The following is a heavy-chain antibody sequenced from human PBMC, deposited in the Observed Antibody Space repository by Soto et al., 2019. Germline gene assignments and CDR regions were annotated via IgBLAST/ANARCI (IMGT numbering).Heavy chain of an antibody. J-gene: IGHJ6*03. V-gene: IGHV4-39*01. CDR3: ASIVVALWYYYYMDV. CDR2: IYYSGST. Sequence: QLQLQESGPGLVKPSETLSLTCTVSGGSISSSSYYWGWIRQPPGKGLEWIGSIYYSGSTYYNPSLQSRVTISVDTSKNQFSLKLSSVTAADTAVYYCASIVVALWYYYYMDVWGKGTTVTVSS. D-gene: IGHD2-2*01. CDR1: GGSISSSSYY.